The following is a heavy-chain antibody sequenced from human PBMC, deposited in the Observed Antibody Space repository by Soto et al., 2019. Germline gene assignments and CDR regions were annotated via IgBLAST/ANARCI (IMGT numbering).Heavy chain of an antibody. Sequence: EVQLLESGGGLVQPGGSLRLSCAASGFTFSSYAMSWVRQAPGEGLEWVSAISGSGGSTYYADSVKGRFTISRDNSKNTLYLQMNSLRAEDTAVYYCAKCYYYGSGSYSLYYCYYGMDVWGQGPTVTVSS. J-gene: IGHJ6*02. CDR3: AKCYYYGSGSYSLYYCYYGMDV. CDR1: GFTFSSYA. V-gene: IGHV3-23*01. CDR2: ISGSGGST. D-gene: IGHD3-10*01.